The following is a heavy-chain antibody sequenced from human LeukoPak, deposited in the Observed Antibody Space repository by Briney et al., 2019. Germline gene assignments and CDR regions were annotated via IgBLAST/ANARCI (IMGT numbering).Heavy chain of an antibody. CDR2: ISGGGGST. V-gene: IGHV3-23*01. Sequence: GGSLRLSCAASGFTFSSYAMSWVRQAPGKGLEWVSAISGGGGSTYYADSVKGRFTISRDNSKNTLYLQMNSLRAEDTAVYYCAKGSSGSYSTAFDYWGQGTLVTVSS. CDR3: AKGSSGSYSTAFDY. D-gene: IGHD1-26*01. J-gene: IGHJ4*02. CDR1: GFTFSSYA.